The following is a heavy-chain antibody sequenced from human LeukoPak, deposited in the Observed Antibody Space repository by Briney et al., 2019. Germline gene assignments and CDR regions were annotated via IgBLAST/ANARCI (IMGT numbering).Heavy chain of an antibody. J-gene: IGHJ4*02. CDR3: AKDLAGSGSYSFDY. CDR1: GFTVSSNY. Sequence: GGSLRLSCAASGFTVSSNYMSWVRQAPGKGLEWVSVIYSGGSTYYADSVKGRFTISRDNSKNTLYLQMNSLRAEDTAVYYCAKDLAGSGSYSFDYWGQGTLVTVSS. D-gene: IGHD1-26*01. V-gene: IGHV3-53*01. CDR2: IYSGGST.